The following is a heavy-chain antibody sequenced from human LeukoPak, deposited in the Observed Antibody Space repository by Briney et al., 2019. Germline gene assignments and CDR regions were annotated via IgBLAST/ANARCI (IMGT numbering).Heavy chain of an antibody. D-gene: IGHD6-13*01. J-gene: IGHJ6*03. CDR1: GGSLTNYY. CDR3: VRGGSSSWPYYYYYMDV. Sequence: SETLSLTCTVSGGSLTNYYWSWLRQPPGKGLEWIGHSYYSGITNYNPSLKSRVTISVDTSKNQFSLRLSSVTAADTAVYYCVRGGSSSWPYYYYYMDVWGKGTTVTVSS. CDR2: SYYSGIT. V-gene: IGHV4-59*01.